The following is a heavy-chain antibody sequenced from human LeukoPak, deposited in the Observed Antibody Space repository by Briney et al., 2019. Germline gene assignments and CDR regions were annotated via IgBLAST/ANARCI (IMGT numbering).Heavy chain of an antibody. CDR2: IYYSGST. D-gene: IGHD6-19*01. Sequence: SETLSLTCTVSGGSISSYYWSWIRQPPGKGLEWIGYIYYSGSTDYNPSLKSRVTISVDTSNNQFSLNLSSVTAADTAVYYCARQAVEGSGWYYYFDYWGQGTLVTVSS. CDR3: ARQAVEGSGWYYYFDY. CDR1: GGSISSYY. J-gene: IGHJ4*02. V-gene: IGHV4-59*08.